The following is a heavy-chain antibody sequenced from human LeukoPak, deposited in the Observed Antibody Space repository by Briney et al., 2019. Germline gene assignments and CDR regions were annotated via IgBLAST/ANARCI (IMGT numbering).Heavy chain of an antibody. J-gene: IGHJ4*02. D-gene: IGHD6-19*01. CDR1: GFTFSSYW. CDR3: ARDHSSGWLGLYYLDY. CDR2: IKQDGSEK. Sequence: PGGSLRLSCAASGFTFSSYWMSWVRQAPGKGLEWVANIKQDGSEKYYVDSVKGRFTISRDNAKNSLYLQMNSLRAEDTAVYYCARDHSSGWLGLYYLDYWGQGTLVTVSS. V-gene: IGHV3-7*01.